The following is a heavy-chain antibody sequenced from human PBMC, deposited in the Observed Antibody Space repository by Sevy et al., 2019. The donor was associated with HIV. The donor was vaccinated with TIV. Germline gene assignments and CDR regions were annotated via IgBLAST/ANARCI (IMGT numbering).Heavy chain of an antibody. CDR2: TYYRSKWYN. J-gene: IGHJ6*02. V-gene: IGHV6-1*01. Sequence: SQTLSLTCAISGDSVSSIRTSWKWIRQSPSRGLEWLGRTYYRSKWYNDYATSVKSRITINADTSKNQVSLQLNSVTPEDTAVYYCAERTNDVFYYGMDVWGQRTTVTVSS. CDR3: AERTNDVFYYGMDV. CDR1: GDSVSSIRTS.